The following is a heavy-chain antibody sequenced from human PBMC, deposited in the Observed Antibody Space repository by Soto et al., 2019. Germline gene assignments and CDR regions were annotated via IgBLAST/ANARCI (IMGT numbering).Heavy chain of an antibody. V-gene: IGHV6-1*01. CDR1: GDSVSSNSAA. CDR3: ASTTKILEWLRDLDAFDI. CDR2: TYYRSKWYN. J-gene: IGHJ3*02. Sequence: QSQTLSLTCAISGDSVSSNSAAWNWIRQSPSRGLEWLGRTYYRSKWYNDYAVSVKSRITINPDTSKNQFSLQLNSVTPEDTAVYYCASTTKILEWLRDLDAFDIWGQGTMVTVSS. D-gene: IGHD3-3*01.